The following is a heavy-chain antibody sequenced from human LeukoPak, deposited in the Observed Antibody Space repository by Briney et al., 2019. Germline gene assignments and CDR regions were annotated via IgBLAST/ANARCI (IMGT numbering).Heavy chain of an antibody. CDR2: IYSSGST. CDR3: ARGYYYMDV. Sequence: SETLSLTCTVSGGSISSGSYYWDWIRQPAGKGLEWIGRIYSSGSTNYNPSLKSRVTISVDTSKNQFSLKLSSVTAADTAVYYCARGYYYMDVWGKGTTVTISS. V-gene: IGHV4-61*02. CDR1: GGSISSGSYY. J-gene: IGHJ6*03.